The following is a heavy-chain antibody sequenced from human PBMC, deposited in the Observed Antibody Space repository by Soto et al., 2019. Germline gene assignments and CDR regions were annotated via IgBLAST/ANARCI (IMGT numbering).Heavy chain of an antibody. CDR3: ARALSTPYSSSWYYFDY. V-gene: IGHV1-69*13. J-gene: IGHJ4*02. CDR1: GGTFSSYA. CDR2: IIPIFGTA. D-gene: IGHD6-13*01. Sequence: SVKVSCKASGGTFSSYAISWVRQAPGQGFEWMGGIIPIFGTANYAQKFQGRVTITADESTSTAYMELSSLRSEDTAVYYCARALSTPYSSSWYYFDYWGQGTLVTVSS.